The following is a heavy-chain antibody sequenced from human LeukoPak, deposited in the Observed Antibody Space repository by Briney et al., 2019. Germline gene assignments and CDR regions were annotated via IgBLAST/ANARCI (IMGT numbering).Heavy chain of an antibody. Sequence: GGSLRLSCAASGFTFTSYWMTWVRQAPGKGLEWVANTKRDGSERYYVDSVKGRFTISRGSVKNSLFLQMDSLRAEDTAVYYCARGGLYGDYYFDYWGQGTLVTVTS. CDR1: GFTFTSYW. D-gene: IGHD2-21*02. V-gene: IGHV3-7*04. CDR3: ARGGLYGDYYFDY. J-gene: IGHJ4*02. CDR2: TKRDGSER.